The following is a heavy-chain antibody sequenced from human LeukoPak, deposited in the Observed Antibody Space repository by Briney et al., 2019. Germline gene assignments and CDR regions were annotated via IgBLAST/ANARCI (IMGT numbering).Heavy chain of an antibody. V-gene: IGHV1-46*01. D-gene: IGHD6-13*01. CDR2: INPSGGST. CDR3: ARDLYSSSRDY. CDR1: GYTFTSYY. Sequence: DSVKVCCKASGYTFTSYYMHWVRQAPGQGLGWMGIINPSGGSTSYAQNCQGRVTMTRDMSTSTVYMELSSLRSEDTAVYYCARDLYSSSRDYWGQGTLVTVSS. J-gene: IGHJ4*02.